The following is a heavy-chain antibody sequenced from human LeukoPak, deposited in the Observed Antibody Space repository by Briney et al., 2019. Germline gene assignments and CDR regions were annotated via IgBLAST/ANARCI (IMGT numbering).Heavy chain of an antibody. Sequence: ASVKASCKASGGTFSSYAISWVRQAPGQGLEWMGIINPSGGSTSYAQKFQGRVTMTRDTSTSTVYMELSSLRSEDTAVYYCARDRESGSYSFDYWGQGTLVTVSS. V-gene: IGHV1-46*01. CDR2: INPSGGST. J-gene: IGHJ4*02. CDR1: GGTFSSYA. CDR3: ARDRESGSYSFDY. D-gene: IGHD1-26*01.